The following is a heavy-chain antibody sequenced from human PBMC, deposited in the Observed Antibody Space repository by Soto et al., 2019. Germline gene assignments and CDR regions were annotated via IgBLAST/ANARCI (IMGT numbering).Heavy chain of an antibody. V-gene: IGHV4-4*02. D-gene: IGHD5-12*01. Sequence: PSETLSLTCAVSGGSISSSNWWSWVRQPPGKGLEWIGEIYHIGSTNYNPSLKSRVTISVDKSKNSLYLQMNSLRAEDTAFYYCAKDHDEDFGYDLDYFDYWGQGTLVTVSS. CDR1: GGSISSSNW. CDR2: IYHIGST. J-gene: IGHJ4*02. CDR3: AKDHDEDFGYDLDYFDY.